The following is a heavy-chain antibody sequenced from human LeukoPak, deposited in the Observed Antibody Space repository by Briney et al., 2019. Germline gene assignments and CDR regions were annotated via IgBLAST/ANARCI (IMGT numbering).Heavy chain of an antibody. CDR2: IVGSGRNT. D-gene: IGHD3-10*01. V-gene: IGHV3-23*01. J-gene: IGHJ4*02. CDR3: ATEPSYYGSGNDY. CDR1: GITFSIYT. Sequence: GGSLRLSCAASGITFSIYTMSWARRAPGKGLEWVSAIVGSGRNTYYADSVKGRFTISRDNSKNTLYPQMNSLRAEDTAVYYCATEPSYYGSGNDYWGQGTLVTVSS.